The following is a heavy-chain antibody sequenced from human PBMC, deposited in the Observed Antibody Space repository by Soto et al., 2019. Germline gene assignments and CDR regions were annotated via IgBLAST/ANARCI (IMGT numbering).Heavy chain of an antibody. Sequence: WETLSLTCTVSGGSISSYYWSWIRQPPGKGLEWIGYIYYSGSTNYNPSLKSRVTISVDTSKNQFSLKLSSVTAADTAVYYCAGEGTWSGYYYYGMDVWGQGTTVTVSS. CDR1: GGSISSYY. D-gene: IGHD1-1*01. CDR3: AGEGTWSGYYYYGMDV. J-gene: IGHJ6*02. V-gene: IGHV4-59*08. CDR2: IYYSGST.